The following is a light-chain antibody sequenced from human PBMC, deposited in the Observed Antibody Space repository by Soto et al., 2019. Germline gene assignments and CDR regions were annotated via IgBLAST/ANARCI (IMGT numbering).Light chain of an antibody. Sequence: IVLTQSPGTLSLSPGERATLSCRASQSVSSSYLAWYQQKPGQAPKLLIYGASMRDTGLPDSFSGSGSGTDFTLTISRLEPEDFAVYYCQQYVSSQITFGQGTRLEIK. J-gene: IGKJ5*01. CDR1: QSVSSSY. V-gene: IGKV3-20*01. CDR2: GAS. CDR3: QQYVSSQIT.